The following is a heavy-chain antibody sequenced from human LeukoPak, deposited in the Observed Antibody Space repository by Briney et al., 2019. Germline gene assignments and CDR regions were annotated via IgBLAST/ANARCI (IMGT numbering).Heavy chain of an antibody. CDR3: ARGYCSSTTCLYFDN. J-gene: IGHJ4*02. V-gene: IGHV1-18*01. D-gene: IGHD2-2*01. CDR1: GYTFIRYG. Sequence: GASVKVSCKASGYTFIRYGTNWVRQAPGQGLEWMGWISGYNGNTNYAQKLQGRVTLTTDTPTNTAYMDLRSLKSDDTAVYYCARGYCSSTTCLYFDNWGQGTPVTVSS. CDR2: ISGYNGNT.